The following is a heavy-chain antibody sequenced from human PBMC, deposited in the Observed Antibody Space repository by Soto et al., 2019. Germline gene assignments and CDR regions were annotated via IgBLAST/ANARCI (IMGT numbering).Heavy chain of an antibody. Sequence: QVQLVQSGAEVKKPGASVKVSCKASGYTFTSYGISWVRQAPGQGLEWMGWISAYNGNTKYAQKFQGRVTMTTDTSTGTADMELRSLRSDDTAVYYCARDLGGSYYAPVDYWGQGTLVTVSS. CDR1: GYTFTSYG. V-gene: IGHV1-18*01. D-gene: IGHD1-26*01. CDR3: ARDLGGSYYAPVDY. CDR2: ISAYNGNT. J-gene: IGHJ4*02.